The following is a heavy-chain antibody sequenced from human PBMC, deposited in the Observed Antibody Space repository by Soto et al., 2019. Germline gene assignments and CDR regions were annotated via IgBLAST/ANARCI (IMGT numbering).Heavy chain of an antibody. J-gene: IGHJ4*02. CDR2: VFYSGST. D-gene: IGHD2-8*01. V-gene: IGHV4-59*08. CDR3: ARHFRERYFSNSNVHLIDPQFDY. CDR1: GGSIYTYY. Sequence: PSDTLSLTCTVSGGSIYTYYWSWLRQPPGKGLEWVGYVFYSGSTNYNPSLESRVTVSVDTSKNQFSLRLRSVTAAATAVYYCARHFRERYFSNSNVHLIDPQFDYWGQGVLVTAPQ.